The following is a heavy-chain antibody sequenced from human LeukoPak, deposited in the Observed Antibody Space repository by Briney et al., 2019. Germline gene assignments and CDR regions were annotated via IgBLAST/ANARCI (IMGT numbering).Heavy chain of an antibody. J-gene: IGHJ4*02. CDR3: AKVNYGGNSGDY. CDR1: GITFRNFG. V-gene: IGHV3-30*02. CDR2: IWYDGSKK. D-gene: IGHD4-23*01. Sequence: GGSLRLSCAASGITFRNFGMHWVRQAPGKGLEWVGVIWYDGSKKYYADSVKGRFTISRDNSKNTLYLQMNSLRAEDTAVYYCAKVNYGGNSGDYWGQGTLVTVSS.